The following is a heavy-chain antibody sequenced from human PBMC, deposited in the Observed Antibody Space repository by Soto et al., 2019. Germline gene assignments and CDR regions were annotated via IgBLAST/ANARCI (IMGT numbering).Heavy chain of an antibody. V-gene: IGHV4-39*01. CDR2: IYSLGNT. CDR1: GGSISSSSYY. CDR3: ARQIYDSSGYDYAY. Sequence: QMQLQESGPGLVKPSETLSLTCTVSGGSISSSSYYWGWIRQPPGQGLEWLGTIYSLGNTYYNPSLKSRVTISVDKSKSQLFLKLSSVTAPDPAVYDCARQIYDSSGYDYAYWGQGTLVTVSS. D-gene: IGHD3-22*01. J-gene: IGHJ4*02.